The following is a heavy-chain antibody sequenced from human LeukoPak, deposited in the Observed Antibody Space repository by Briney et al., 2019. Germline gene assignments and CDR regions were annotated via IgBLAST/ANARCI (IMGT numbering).Heavy chain of an antibody. J-gene: IGHJ3*02. CDR3: AKDWGGSYYGNAYDI. D-gene: IGHD1-26*01. CDR2: LSSNSYYI. Sequence: GGSLRLSCATSGFTFSRYTMNWVRQAPGKGLEWVSSLSSNSYYIYYADSVKGRFIISRDNAKNSLYLQMNSLRAEDTAVYYCAKDWGGSYYGNAYDIWGRGTMVTVSS. CDR1: GFTFSRYT. V-gene: IGHV3-21*04.